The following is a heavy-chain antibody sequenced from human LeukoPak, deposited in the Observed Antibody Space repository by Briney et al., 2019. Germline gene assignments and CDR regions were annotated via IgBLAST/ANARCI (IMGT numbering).Heavy chain of an antibody. CDR2: INPNSGGT. D-gene: IGHD1-26*01. J-gene: IGHJ6*03. CDR1: GYTFTGYY. CDR3: ARGSAYSGIYYKYYYIDV. V-gene: IGHV1-2*02. Sequence: ASVSPSSAASGYTFTGYYMRWVRQAPGQGLEWMGWINPNSGGTNYAQKFQGRVTMTRDTSISTAYMELSRLRSDDTAVYYCARGSAYSGIYYKYYYIDVWGNGATVTVSS.